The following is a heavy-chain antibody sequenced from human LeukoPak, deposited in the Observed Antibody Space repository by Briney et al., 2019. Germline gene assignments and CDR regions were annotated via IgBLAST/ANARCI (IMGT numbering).Heavy chain of an antibody. Sequence: ASVKVSCKAAGYTFTGYYMHWVRQAPGQGLEWMGWINPNSGGTNYAQKFQGRVTMTRDTSISTAYMDLSSLTSDDTAVYYCARDLGELGHCSGGSCYQVGYGGQGTLVTVSS. CDR2: INPNSGGT. CDR3: ARDLGELGHCSGGSCYQVGY. D-gene: IGHD2-15*01. V-gene: IGHV1-2*02. J-gene: IGHJ4*02. CDR1: GYTFTGYY.